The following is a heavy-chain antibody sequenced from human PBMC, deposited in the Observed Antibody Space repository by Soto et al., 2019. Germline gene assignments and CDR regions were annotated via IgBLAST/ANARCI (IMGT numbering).Heavy chain of an antibody. J-gene: IGHJ3*02. CDR1: GFTFSSYA. CDR3: ATSMVRGVIKGWGAFDI. CDR2: ISGSGGST. D-gene: IGHD3-10*01. V-gene: IGHV3-23*01. Sequence: LRLSCAASGFTFSSYAMSWVRQAPGKGLEWVSAISGSGGSTYYADSVKGRFTISRDNSKNTLYLQMNSLRAEDTAVYYCATSMVRGVIKGWGAFDIWGQGTMVTVSS.